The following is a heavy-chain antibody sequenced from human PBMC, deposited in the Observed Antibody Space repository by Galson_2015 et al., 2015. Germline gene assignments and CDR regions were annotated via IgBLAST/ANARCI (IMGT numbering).Heavy chain of an antibody. CDR1: GGTFSSYA. Sequence: SVKVSCKASGGTFSSYAISWVRQAPGQGLEWMGRIIPILGIANYAQKFQGRVTITADKSTSTAYMELSSLRSEDTAVYYCARAAVAGTVNFDYWGQGTLVTVSS. CDR2: IIPILGIA. CDR3: ARAAVAGTVNFDY. D-gene: IGHD6-19*01. J-gene: IGHJ4*02. V-gene: IGHV1-69*04.